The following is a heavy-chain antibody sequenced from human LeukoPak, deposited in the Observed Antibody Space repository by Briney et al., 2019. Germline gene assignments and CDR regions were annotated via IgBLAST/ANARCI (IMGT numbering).Heavy chain of an antibody. CDR2: MNPNSGNT. V-gene: IGHV1-8*01. Sequence: ASVKVSCKASGYTFTSYDINWVQQATGQGLEWMGWMNPNSGNTGYAQKFQGRVTMTRNTSISTAYMELSSLRSEDTAVYYCARVIVVVPAAGGNWFDPWGQGTLVTVSS. CDR1: GYTFTSYD. J-gene: IGHJ5*02. D-gene: IGHD2-2*01. CDR3: ARVIVVVPAAGGNWFDP.